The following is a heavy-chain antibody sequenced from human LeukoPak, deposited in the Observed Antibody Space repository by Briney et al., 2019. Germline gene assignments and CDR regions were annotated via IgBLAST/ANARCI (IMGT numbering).Heavy chain of an antibody. D-gene: IGHD1-26*01. CDR3: ARQRAGGASTNLDY. CDR2: IYYSGST. V-gene: IGHV4-39*01. Sequence: SETLSLTCTVSGGSISSSSYYWGWIRQPPGKGLEWIGSIYYSGSTYYNPSLKSRVTISVDTSKNQFSLKLSSVTAADTAVYYCARQRAGGASTNLDYWGQGTLVTVSS. J-gene: IGHJ4*02. CDR1: GGSISSSSYY.